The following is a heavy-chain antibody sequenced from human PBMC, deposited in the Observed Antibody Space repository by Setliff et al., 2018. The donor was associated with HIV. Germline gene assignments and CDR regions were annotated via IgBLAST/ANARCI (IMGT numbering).Heavy chain of an antibody. CDR1: RDSIRNGAYY. J-gene: IGHJ4*02. CDR3: ARGDYKYCSGGSCYSAPFDY. V-gene: IGHV4-30-4*08. Sequence: PSETLSLTCTVSRDSIRNGAYYWGWIRQPPGKGLEWIGSIYYSGSAYYNPSLKSRVTISVDTSKNQFSLKLSSVTAADTAVYYCARGDYKYCSGGSCYSAPFDYWGQGTLVTVSS. CDR2: IYYSGSA. D-gene: IGHD2-15*01.